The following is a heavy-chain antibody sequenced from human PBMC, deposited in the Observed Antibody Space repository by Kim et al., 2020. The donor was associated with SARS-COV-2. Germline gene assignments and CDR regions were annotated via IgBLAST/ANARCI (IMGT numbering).Heavy chain of an antibody. CDR3: ASSRDDYNYGMDV. CDR1: GGPITEYY. J-gene: IGHJ6*02. V-gene: IGHV4-59*13. Sequence: SETLSLTCSVFGGPITEYYGAWRGGGRGGGLEWIGYMFYGGATKYNPSLKSRVALSVDTSKNQFSLRLGSVTAADTAMYYFASSRDDYNYGMDVWGHGTTVTVSS. CDR2: MFYGGAT.